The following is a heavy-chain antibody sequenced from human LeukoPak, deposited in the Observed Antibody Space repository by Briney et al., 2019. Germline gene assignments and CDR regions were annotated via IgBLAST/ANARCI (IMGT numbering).Heavy chain of an antibody. CDR3: ARAGADDFWSGSTFDP. Sequence: SVKVSCKASGGTFSTYGITWVRQAPGQGLEWMGGIIPMFGTAKYAQKFQGRVTISTDESTSTAYMELSSLRSEDMAVYYCARAGADDFWSGSTFDPWGQGTLVTVSS. J-gene: IGHJ5*02. CDR2: IIPMFGTA. V-gene: IGHV1-69*05. CDR1: GGTFSTYG. D-gene: IGHD3-3*01.